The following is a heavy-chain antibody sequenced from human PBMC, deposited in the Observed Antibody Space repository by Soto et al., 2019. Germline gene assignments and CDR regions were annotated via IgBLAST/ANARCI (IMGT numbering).Heavy chain of an antibody. D-gene: IGHD3-9*01. V-gene: IGHV3-21*01. CDR2: ISSSSSYI. CDR1: GFTFSSYS. J-gene: IGHJ4*02. CDR3: ARGGPYYDILTGCIDY. Sequence: GGSLRLSCAASGFTFSSYSMNWVRQAPGKGLEWVSSISSSSSYIYYADSVKGRFTISRDNAKNSLYLQMNSLRAEDTAVYYCARGGPYYDILTGCIDYWGQGTLVTVSS.